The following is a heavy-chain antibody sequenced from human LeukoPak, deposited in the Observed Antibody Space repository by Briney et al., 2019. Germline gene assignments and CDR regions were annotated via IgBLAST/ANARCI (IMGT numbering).Heavy chain of an antibody. CDR3: ASRNRVAGFFNY. CDR2: IYYSGST. V-gene: IGHV4-59*01. J-gene: IGHJ4*02. Sequence: SETLSLTCTVSGGSISSYYWSWIRQPPGKGLEWIGYIYYSGSTNYNPSLKSRVTVSVDTSKNQFSLKLSSVTAADTAVYYCASRNRVAGFFNYWGQGTLVTVSS. CDR1: GGSISSYY. D-gene: IGHD6-19*01.